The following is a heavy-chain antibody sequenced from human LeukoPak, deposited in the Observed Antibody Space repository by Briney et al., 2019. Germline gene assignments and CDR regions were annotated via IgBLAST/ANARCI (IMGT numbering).Heavy chain of an antibody. CDR3: ARDQIAVAGAFDI. Sequence: SETLSLTCTVSGGSISSSSYYWGWIRQPPGKGLEWIGSIYYSGSTYYNPSLKSRVTISVDTSKNQFSLKLSSVTAADTAVYYRARDQIAVAGAFDIWGQGTMVTVSS. D-gene: IGHD6-19*01. V-gene: IGHV4-39*07. J-gene: IGHJ3*02. CDR2: IYYSGST. CDR1: GGSISSSSYY.